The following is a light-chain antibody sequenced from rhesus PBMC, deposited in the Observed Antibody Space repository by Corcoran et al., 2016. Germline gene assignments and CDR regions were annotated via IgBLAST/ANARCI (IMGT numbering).Light chain of an antibody. CDR1: QGISSY. V-gene: IGKV1-37*01. CDR3: QQYNSAPLT. J-gene: IGKJ4*01. Sequence: DIQMTQSPSSLSASVGDTVTLTCRARQGISSYLAWYQQNPGKAPKPLIYYASNLEIGVPSRFSGSGAGSEFLLTISSLQPEDLATYYCQQYNSAPLTFGGGTKVEIK. CDR2: YAS.